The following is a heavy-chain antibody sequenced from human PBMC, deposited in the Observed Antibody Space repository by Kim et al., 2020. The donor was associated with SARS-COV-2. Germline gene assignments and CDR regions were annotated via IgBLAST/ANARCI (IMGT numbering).Heavy chain of an antibody. CDR2: ISYDGSNK. CDR3: ARDTIAVAGTGFDY. CDR1: GFTFSSYA. J-gene: IGHJ4*02. V-gene: IGHV3-30*04. Sequence: GGSLRLSCAASGFTFSSYAMHWVRQAPGKGLEWVAVISYDGSNKYYADSVKGRFTISRDNSKNTLYLQMNSLRAEDTAVYYCARDTIAVAGTGFDYWGQG. D-gene: IGHD6-19*01.